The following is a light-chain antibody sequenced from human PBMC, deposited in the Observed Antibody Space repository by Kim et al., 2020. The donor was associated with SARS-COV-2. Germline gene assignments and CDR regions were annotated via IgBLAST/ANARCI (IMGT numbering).Light chain of an antibody. Sequence: NFMLTQPRSVSESPGKTVIISCTGSGGSIASNYVQWYRQSPGSAPTTIIYKNDQRPSGVLDRFSGSIDTSSNSASLTVSGLETEDEADYYCQSYDGSNHRVFGGGTKLTVL. V-gene: IGLV6-57*02. CDR2: KND. J-gene: IGLJ3*02. CDR1: GGSIASNY. CDR3: QSYDGSNHRV.